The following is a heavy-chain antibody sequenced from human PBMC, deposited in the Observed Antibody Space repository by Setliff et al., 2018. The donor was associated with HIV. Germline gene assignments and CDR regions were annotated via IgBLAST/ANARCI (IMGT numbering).Heavy chain of an antibody. Sequence: ASVKVSCKASGYTLTSYGISWVRQAPGQGLEWMGWISAYNGNTNYAQKVQGRVNRTTDTSTSTSYMELRSLRSDDTAAYYCARERGVYFRSTNCYSPVDALDIWRQGTMVTVSS. J-gene: IGHJ3*02. V-gene: IGHV1-18*01. CDR3: ARERGVYFRSTNCYSPVDALDI. CDR1: GYTLTSYG. D-gene: IGHD2-2*01. CDR2: ISAYNGNT.